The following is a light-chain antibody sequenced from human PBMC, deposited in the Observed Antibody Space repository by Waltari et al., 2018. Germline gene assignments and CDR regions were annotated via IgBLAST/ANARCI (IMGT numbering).Light chain of an antibody. V-gene: IGLV1-40*01. Sequence: QHVPGTAGKLLSYGNSNRRSGVPDRYSGSKSATSDSLTSTGLQAEDEGDDYCQTYDRRLSGSWVFGGGTKVTV. CDR3: QTYDRRLSGSWV. J-gene: IGLJ3*02. CDR2: GNS.